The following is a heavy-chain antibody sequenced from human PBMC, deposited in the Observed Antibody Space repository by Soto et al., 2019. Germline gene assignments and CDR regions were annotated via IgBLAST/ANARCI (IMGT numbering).Heavy chain of an antibody. D-gene: IGHD5-12*01. Sequence: QVQLVQSGAEVKKPGASVKVSCKASGYTFTGYGLAWVRQAPGQGLEWMGWISAYNGNTLYAQKCQDRLTMTTDTSTSTAYMELRSLGSDETVVYFCARSSGGYGVYALSLRYWGQGTLVTVSS. V-gene: IGHV1-18*01. CDR3: ARSSGGYGVYALSLRY. CDR1: GYTFTGYG. CDR2: ISAYNGNT. J-gene: IGHJ4*02.